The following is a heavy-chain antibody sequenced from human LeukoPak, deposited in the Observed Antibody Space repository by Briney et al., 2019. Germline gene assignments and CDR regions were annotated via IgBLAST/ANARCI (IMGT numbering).Heavy chain of an antibody. J-gene: IGHJ6*03. D-gene: IGHD3-10*01. CDR2: IYSGGST. V-gene: IGHV3-53*01. CDR1: GFTVSSNY. Sequence: GGSLRLSCAASGFTVSSNYMSWVRQVPGKGAEWVSVIYSGGSTYYADSVKGRFTISRDNSKNTLYLQMNSLRAEDTAVYYCAREITVVRGAPYYMDVWGKGTTVTVSS. CDR3: AREITVVRGAPYYMDV.